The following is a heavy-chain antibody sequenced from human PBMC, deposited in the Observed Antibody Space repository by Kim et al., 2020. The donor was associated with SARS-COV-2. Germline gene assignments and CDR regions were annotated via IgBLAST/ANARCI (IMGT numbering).Heavy chain of an antibody. D-gene: IGHD3-10*01. CDR3: AREGSGSYNWLDP. Sequence: RYPQNIQGRVTLTRDTTETTAYMELTSLTFKDTAVYYCAREGSGSYNWLDPWGQGTLVTVSS. J-gene: IGHJ5*02. V-gene: IGHV1-46*01.